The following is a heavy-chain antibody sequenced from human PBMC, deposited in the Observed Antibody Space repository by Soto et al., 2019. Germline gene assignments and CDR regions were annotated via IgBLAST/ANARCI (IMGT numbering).Heavy chain of an antibody. Sequence: GGSLRLSCAASGFTFNNYAVSWVRQAPGKGLEWVSSISGNGGSTYYADSVEGRFTISRDNSKNTLYLQMNSLRAEDTAVYYRAKDQVRVVVAAAFDYWGQGTRVTVAS. CDR1: GFTFNNYA. V-gene: IGHV3-23*01. CDR2: ISGNGGST. J-gene: IGHJ4*02. CDR3: AKDQVRVVVAAAFDY. D-gene: IGHD2-15*01.